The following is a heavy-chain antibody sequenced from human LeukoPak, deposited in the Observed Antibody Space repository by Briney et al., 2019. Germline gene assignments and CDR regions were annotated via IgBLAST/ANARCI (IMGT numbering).Heavy chain of an antibody. D-gene: IGHD1-14*01. Sequence: PSETLSLTCTVSGGSISSYYWSWIRQPPGKGLEWIGYIYYSGSTNYNPSLKSRVTISVDTSKNQFSLKLSSVTAADTAVYYCVLSRSNQGYWYFDLWGRGTLVTVCS. CDR1: GGSISSYY. V-gene: IGHV4-59*01. CDR3: VLSRSNQGYWYFDL. J-gene: IGHJ2*01. CDR2: IYYSGST.